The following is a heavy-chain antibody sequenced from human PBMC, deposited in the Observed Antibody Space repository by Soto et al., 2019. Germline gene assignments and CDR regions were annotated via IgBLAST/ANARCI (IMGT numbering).Heavy chain of an antibody. CDR3: ARHTGSGRYSNSFDY. D-gene: IGHD3-10*01. CDR1: SGSISGYY. V-gene: IGHV4-59*01. Sequence: SETLSLTCTVSSGSISGYYWGWIRQSPGEGLEWIGYVHYSGNPNYSPSFKSRVTMSVDMSTNRFSLKLNSVTAADTAVYHCARHTGSGRYSNSFDYWGQGTLVTVSS. J-gene: IGHJ4*02. CDR2: VHYSGNP.